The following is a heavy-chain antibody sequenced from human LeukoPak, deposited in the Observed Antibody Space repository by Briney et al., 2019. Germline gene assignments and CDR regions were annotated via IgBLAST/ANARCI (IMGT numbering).Heavy chain of an antibody. CDR1: SYSISNGYY. CDR2: IDHSGST. Sequence: SETLSLTCTVSSYSISNGYYWGWIRQPPGKGLEWIGSIDHSGSTYFNPSLKSRVTISVDPSKNQFSLKLSSVTAADTAVYYCARVEEGYGSGRRGNFYYYYMDVWGKGTTVTISS. J-gene: IGHJ6*03. CDR3: ARVEEGYGSGRRGNFYYYYMDV. D-gene: IGHD3-10*01. V-gene: IGHV4-38-2*02.